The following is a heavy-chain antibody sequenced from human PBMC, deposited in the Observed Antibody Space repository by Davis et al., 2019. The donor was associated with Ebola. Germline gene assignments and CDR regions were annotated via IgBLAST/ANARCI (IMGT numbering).Heavy chain of an antibody. CDR3: ARGKDSSGYPYYFDY. Sequence: WVRQHPGKGLEWIGYIYYSGSTYYNPSLKSRVTISVDTSKNQFSLKLSSVTAADTAVYYCARGKDSSGYPYYFDYWGQGTLVTVSS. J-gene: IGHJ4*02. V-gene: IGHV4-31*02. CDR2: IYYSGST. D-gene: IGHD3-22*01.